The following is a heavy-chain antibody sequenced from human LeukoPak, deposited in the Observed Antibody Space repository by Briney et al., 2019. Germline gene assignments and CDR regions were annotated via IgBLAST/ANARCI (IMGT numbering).Heavy chain of an antibody. CDR2: ISYDGSNK. CDR1: GFTFSSYA. D-gene: IGHD3-10*01. Sequence: GGSLRLPCAASGFTFSSYAMHWVRQAPGKGLEWVAIISYDGSNKYYADSVKGRLTISRDNSKNTLYLQMSSLRAADTAVYFCARSSPTMVSDAFDIWGQGTLVTVSS. CDR3: ARSSPTMVSDAFDI. V-gene: IGHV3-30*04. J-gene: IGHJ3*02.